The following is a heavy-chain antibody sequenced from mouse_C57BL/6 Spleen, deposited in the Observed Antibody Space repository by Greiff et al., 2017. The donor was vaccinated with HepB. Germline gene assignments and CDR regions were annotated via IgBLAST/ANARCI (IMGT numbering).Heavy chain of an antibody. Sequence: EVQLQQSVAELVRPGASVKLSCTASGFNIKNTNMHWVKQRPEQGLEWIGRIDPANGNTKYAPKFQGKATITADTSSNTAYLQLSSLTSEDTAIYYCARAFMVYYAMDYWGQGTSVTVSS. V-gene: IGHV14-3*01. CDR1: GFNIKNTN. D-gene: IGHD1-1*02. J-gene: IGHJ4*01. CDR3: ARAFMVYYAMDY. CDR2: IDPANGNT.